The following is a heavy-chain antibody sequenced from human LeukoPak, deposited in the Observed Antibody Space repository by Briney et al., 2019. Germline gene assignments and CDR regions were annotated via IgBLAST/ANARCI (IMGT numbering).Heavy chain of an antibody. CDR1: GFTFSSYE. CDR2: ISSSGSTI. CDR3: ARASRIGMQWLVEISGTRLDY. J-gene: IGHJ4*02. D-gene: IGHD6-19*01. Sequence: GGSLRLSCAASGFTFSSYEMNWVRQAPGKGLEWVSYISSSGSTIYYADSVKGRFTISRDNAKNSLHLQMNSLRAEDTAVYYCARASRIGMQWLVEISGTRLDYWGQGTLVTVSS. V-gene: IGHV3-48*03.